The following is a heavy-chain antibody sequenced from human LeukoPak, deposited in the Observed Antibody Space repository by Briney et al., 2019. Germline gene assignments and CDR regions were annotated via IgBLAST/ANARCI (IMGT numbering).Heavy chain of an antibody. CDR3: TPG. CDR1: GFTLSSYG. D-gene: IGHD3-10*01. J-gene: IGHJ4*02. Sequence: GGSLRLSCAASGFTLSSYGMHWVRQAPGKGLVWVSRINGDGTVTFYADSVKGRFTISRDNAKNTLFLQMNSLRVEDTAVYYCTPGGGRGTLVTVSA. V-gene: IGHV3-74*01. CDR2: INGDGTVT.